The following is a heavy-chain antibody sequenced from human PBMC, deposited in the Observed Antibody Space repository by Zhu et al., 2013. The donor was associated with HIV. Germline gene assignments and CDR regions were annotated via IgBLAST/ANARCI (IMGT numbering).Heavy chain of an antibody. V-gene: IGHV4-59*01. CDR2: IYYSGST. CDR3: ASTYSSTWSPNDAFDI. CDR1: GGSISTYY. D-gene: IGHD6-13*01. J-gene: IGHJ3*02. Sequence: QVQLQESGPGLVKPSETLSLTCTVSGGSISTYYWSWIRQPPGKGLEWIGYIYYSGSTNYNPSLNSRVTISVDTSKNQFSLKLNSVTAADTAVYYCASTYSSTWSPNDAFDIWGQGTVVTVSS.